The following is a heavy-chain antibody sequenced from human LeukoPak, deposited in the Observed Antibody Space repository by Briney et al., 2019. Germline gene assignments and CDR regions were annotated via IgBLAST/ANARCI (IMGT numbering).Heavy chain of an antibody. V-gene: IGHV3-21*01. CDR1: GFTFSSYS. Sequence: KPWGSLRLSCAASGFTFSSYSMNWVRQAPGKGLEWVSSISSSSSYIYYADSVKGRFTISRDNAKNSLYLQMNSLRAEDTAVYYCARDGLGYCSSTSCKWSYWGQGTLVTVSS. CDR2: ISSSSSYI. J-gene: IGHJ4*02. CDR3: ARDGLGYCSSTSCKWSY. D-gene: IGHD2-2*01.